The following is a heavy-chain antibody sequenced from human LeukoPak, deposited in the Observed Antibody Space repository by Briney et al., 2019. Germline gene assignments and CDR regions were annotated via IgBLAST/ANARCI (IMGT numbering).Heavy chain of an antibody. CDR3: ARSRGAGPGAYFDY. CDR2: FYVGGAT. V-gene: IGHV3-53*01. J-gene: IGHJ4*02. D-gene: IGHD6-19*01. Sequence: GGSLRLSCAVSGFSVTNNYMSWVRQAPGKGLEWVSVFYVGGATYYADSVKGRFTISRDNPENTLYLQMKSLRAEDTAVYYCARSRGAGPGAYFDYWGQGTLVTVSS. CDR1: GFSVTNNY.